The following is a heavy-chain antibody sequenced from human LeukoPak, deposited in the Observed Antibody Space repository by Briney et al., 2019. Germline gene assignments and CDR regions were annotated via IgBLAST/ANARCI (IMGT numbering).Heavy chain of an antibody. Sequence: GGSLRLSCAASGFTFSSYAMHWVRQAPGKGLEWVAVISYDGSNKYYADSVKGRFTISRDNPKNTLYLQMNSLRAEDTAVYYCARLDDSAHWGQGTLVTVSS. J-gene: IGHJ4*02. CDR3: ARLDDSAH. V-gene: IGHV3-30-3*01. CDR1: GFTFSSYA. CDR2: ISYDGSNK. D-gene: IGHD3-16*01.